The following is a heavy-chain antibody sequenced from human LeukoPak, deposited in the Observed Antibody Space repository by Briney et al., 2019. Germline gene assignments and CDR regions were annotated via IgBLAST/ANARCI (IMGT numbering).Heavy chain of an antibody. J-gene: IGHJ4*02. Sequence: GSLRLSFAASGFTFSSHNMNWGRQAPGKGLGGVSSISSSSSYIYYADSVKGRFTISRDNAKNSLYLQMNSLRAEDTAVYYCASMVAVAGPDYWGQGTLVTVSS. V-gene: IGHV3-21*01. CDR3: ASMVAVAGPDY. CDR1: GFTFSSHN. D-gene: IGHD6-19*01. CDR2: ISSSSSYI.